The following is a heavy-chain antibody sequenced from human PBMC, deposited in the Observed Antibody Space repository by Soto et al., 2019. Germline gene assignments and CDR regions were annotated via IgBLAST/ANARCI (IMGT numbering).Heavy chain of an antibody. CDR1: GFTFSSYA. V-gene: IGHV3-23*01. CDR2: VSGGGGST. J-gene: IGHJ6*02. Sequence: EVQLLESGGGLVQPGGSLRLSCAASGFTFSSYAMSWVRQAPGKGLEWVSTVSGGGGSTYYADSVKGRFTISRDNSKNTLYLQMNSLRADDTAVYYCAKGAGPYFYYGMDVWVQGTTVTVSS. CDR3: AKGAGPYFYYGMDV.